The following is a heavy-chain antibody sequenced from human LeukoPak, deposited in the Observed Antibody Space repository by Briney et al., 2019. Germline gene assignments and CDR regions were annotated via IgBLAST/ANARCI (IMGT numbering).Heavy chain of an antibody. Sequence: ASETLSLTCTVSGGSISSYYWSWIRQPPGKGLEWIGYISYSGSTNFNPSLKSRVTISVDTSKNQFSLKLGSVTAADTAVYYCAREGTAGTNLNWFDPWGQGTLVTVSS. V-gene: IGHV4-59*01. J-gene: IGHJ5*02. CDR1: GGSISSYY. CDR2: ISYSGST. D-gene: IGHD1-1*01. CDR3: AREGTAGTNLNWFDP.